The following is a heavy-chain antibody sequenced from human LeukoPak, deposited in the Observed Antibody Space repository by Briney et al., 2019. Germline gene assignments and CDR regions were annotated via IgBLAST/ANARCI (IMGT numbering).Heavy chain of an antibody. CDR2: IYSGGST. J-gene: IGHJ5*02. D-gene: IGHD4-23*01. Sequence: GGSLRLSCAASGFTVSSNYMSWVRQAPGKGLEWVSVIYSGGSTYYADSVKGRFTITRDNPKNTLYLQMNSLRAEDTAVYYCASGGPHNWFDPWGQGTLVTVSS. CDR3: ASGGPHNWFDP. CDR1: GFTVSSNY. V-gene: IGHV3-53*01.